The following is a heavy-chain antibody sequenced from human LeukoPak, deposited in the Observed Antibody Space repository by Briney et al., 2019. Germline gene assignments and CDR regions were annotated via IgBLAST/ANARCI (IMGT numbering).Heavy chain of an antibody. J-gene: IGHJ3*02. Sequence: GESLKISCEGSGYSFTSYWIGWVRQLPGKGLEWMGIIYPGDSDTRYSPPFQGQVTISADKSISTAYLQWSSLKASDTAMYYCASHSGDFWSGYSKPDAFDIWGQGTMVTVSS. V-gene: IGHV5-51*01. CDR1: GYSFTSYW. CDR3: ASHSGDFWSGYSKPDAFDI. CDR2: IYPGDSDT. D-gene: IGHD3-3*01.